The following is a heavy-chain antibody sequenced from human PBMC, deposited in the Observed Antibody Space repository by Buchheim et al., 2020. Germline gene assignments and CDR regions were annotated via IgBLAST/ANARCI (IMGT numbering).Heavy chain of an antibody. D-gene: IGHD1-26*01. CDR3: ARGHSSGSYLGDGFDP. CDR2: MNPNSGNT. Sequence: QVQLVQSGAEVKKPGASVKVSCKVSGYTFTSYDINWVRQATGQGLEWMGWMNPNSGNTGYAQKFQGRVTMTRNTSISTAYMKLGSLGSEDTAVYYWARGHSSGSYLGDGFDPWGQGTL. J-gene: IGHJ5*02. V-gene: IGHV1-8*01. CDR1: GYTFTSYD.